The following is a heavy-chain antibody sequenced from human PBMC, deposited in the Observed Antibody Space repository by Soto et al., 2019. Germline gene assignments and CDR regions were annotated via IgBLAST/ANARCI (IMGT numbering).Heavy chain of an antibody. Sequence: PSETLSLTCTVSGGSISSYYWSWIRQPPGKGLEWIGYIYYSGSTNYNPSLKSRVTISVDTSKNQFSLKLSSVTAADTAVYYCARAGYYYDSSGYSSYYFDYWGQGTLVTVSS. CDR2: IYYSGST. J-gene: IGHJ4*02. D-gene: IGHD3-22*01. CDR3: ARAGYYYDSSGYSSYYFDY. CDR1: GGSISSYY. V-gene: IGHV4-59*01.